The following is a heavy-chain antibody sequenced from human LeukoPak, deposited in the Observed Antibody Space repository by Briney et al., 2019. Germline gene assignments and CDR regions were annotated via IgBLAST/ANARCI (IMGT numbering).Heavy chain of an antibody. CDR3: ARVVTGTTWFDP. J-gene: IGHJ5*02. V-gene: IGHV1-2*02. Sequence: ASVKVSCKASGYTFTGYYMHWVRQAPGQGLEWMGWINPNSGGTNYAQKFQGRVTMTRDTSISTAYMELSRLRSDDTAVYYCARVVTGTTWFDPWGQGTLVTVSS. CDR1: GYTFTGYY. D-gene: IGHD1-20*01. CDR2: INPNSGGT.